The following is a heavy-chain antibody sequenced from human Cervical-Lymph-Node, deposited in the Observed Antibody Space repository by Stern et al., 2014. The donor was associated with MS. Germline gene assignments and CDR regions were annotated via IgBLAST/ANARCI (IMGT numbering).Heavy chain of an antibody. Sequence: QVQLQESGPGLVKPSETLSLTCTVSGGSINSYYWSWIRQPPGKALEWIGYIYYSGSTNYNPSLKSRVTMSVDTSKNQISLKLSSVNAADTAVYYCARSLWSGTNYYSYYGMDVWGQGTTVTVSS. J-gene: IGHJ6*02. D-gene: IGHD3-3*01. CDR2: IYYSGST. CDR3: ARSLWSGTNYYSYYGMDV. V-gene: IGHV4-59*01. CDR1: GGSINSYY.